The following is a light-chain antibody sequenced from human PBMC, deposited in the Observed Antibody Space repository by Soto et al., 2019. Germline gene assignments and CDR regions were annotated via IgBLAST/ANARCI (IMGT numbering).Light chain of an antibody. CDR1: SSDIGSYNF. CDR2: EAS. V-gene: IGLV2-23*01. CDR3: FSFAGSTTLV. Sequence: QSVLTQPASVSGSPGQSITISCTGTSSDIGSYNFVSWYQQRPGKAPKLMIFEASKRPSGVPYRFSGSKSANTASLTISGLQAEGEADYYCFSFAGSTTLVFGGGTKLNVL. J-gene: IGLJ3*02.